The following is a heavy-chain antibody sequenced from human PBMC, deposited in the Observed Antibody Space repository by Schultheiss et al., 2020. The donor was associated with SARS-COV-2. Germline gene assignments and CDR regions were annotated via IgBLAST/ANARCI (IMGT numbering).Heavy chain of an antibody. V-gene: IGHV1-18*01. CDR2: ISAYNGNT. D-gene: IGHD1-26*01. J-gene: IGHJ4*02. CDR3: ARGYSGSYPFFDY. CDR1: GYTFTNYG. Sequence: ASVKVSCKASGYTFTNYGISWVRQAPGQGLEWMGWISAYNGNTNYAQKLQGRVTMTRDTSISTAYMELSRLRSDDTAVYYCARGYSGSYPFFDYWGQGTLVTVSS.